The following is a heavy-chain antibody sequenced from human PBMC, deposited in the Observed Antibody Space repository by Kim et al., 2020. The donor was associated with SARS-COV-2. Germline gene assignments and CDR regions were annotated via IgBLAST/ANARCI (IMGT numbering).Heavy chain of an antibody. Sequence: SETLSLTCTVSGYSISSGYYWGWIRQPPGKGLEWIGSIYHSGSTYYNPSLKSRVTISVDTSKNQFSLKLSSVTAADTAVYYCARDHIAAAGTQVDFDYWGQGTLVTVSS. V-gene: IGHV4-38-2*02. D-gene: IGHD6-13*01. CDR1: GYSISSGYY. CDR3: ARDHIAAAGTQVDFDY. J-gene: IGHJ4*02. CDR2: IYHSGST.